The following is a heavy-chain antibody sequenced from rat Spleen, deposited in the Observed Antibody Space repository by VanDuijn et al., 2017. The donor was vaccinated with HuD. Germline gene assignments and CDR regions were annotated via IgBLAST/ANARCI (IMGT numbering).Heavy chain of an antibody. CDR3: AVNYGGYGY. V-gene: IGHV5-7*01. Sequence: EVQLVESGGGLVQPGRSLKLSCAASGFTFNDYYMAWVRQAPTKGLEWVATISSDGSRTYYRDSVKGRFTISRDNTKTTLYLQIDSLRSEDTATYYCAVNYGGYGYWGQGVMVTVSS. CDR2: ISSDGSRT. J-gene: IGHJ2*01. CDR1: GFTFNDYY. D-gene: IGHD1-11*01.